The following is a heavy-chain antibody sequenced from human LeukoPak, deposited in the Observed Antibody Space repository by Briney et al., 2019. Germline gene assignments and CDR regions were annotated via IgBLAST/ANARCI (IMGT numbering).Heavy chain of an antibody. Sequence: SETLSLTCTVSGGSISSYYWSWIRQPPGKGLEWIGYIYYSGSTNYNPSLKSRVTISVDTSNNQFSLKLSSVTAADTAVYYCAGVGISGDNWFDPWGQGTLVTVSS. J-gene: IGHJ5*02. D-gene: IGHD2-21*01. CDR2: IYYSGST. CDR1: GGSISSYY. V-gene: IGHV4-59*01. CDR3: AGVGISGDNWFDP.